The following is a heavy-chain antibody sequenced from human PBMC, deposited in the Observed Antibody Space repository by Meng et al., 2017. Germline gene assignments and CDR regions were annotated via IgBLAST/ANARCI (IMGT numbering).Heavy chain of an antibody. CDR2: FDPEDGET. J-gene: IGHJ3*01. Sequence: ASVKVSCKVSGYTLTELSMHWVRQAPGKGLEWMGGFDPEDGETIYAQKFQGRVTMTEDTSTDTAYMELSSLRSEDTAVYYCATDGGLVDTATWFFYAFDLWGQGTMVTVSS. CDR3: ATDGGLVDTATWFFYAFDL. CDR1: GYTLTELS. D-gene: IGHD5-18*01. V-gene: IGHV1-24*01.